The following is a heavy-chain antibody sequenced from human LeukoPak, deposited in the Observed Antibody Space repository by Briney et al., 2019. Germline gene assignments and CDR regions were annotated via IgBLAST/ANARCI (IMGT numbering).Heavy chain of an antibody. Sequence: SETLSLTCTVSLDSTTSNFWSWVRQPPGKGLEWVGEIHRSGSPNYNPSLQSRVTISIDRSRNQIALELSSVTAADTAVYYCAREILGGFNPGAYWGQGTLVTVSS. V-gene: IGHV4-4*02. CDR3: AREILGGFNPGAY. CDR1: LDSTTSNF. D-gene: IGHD1-14*01. J-gene: IGHJ4*02. CDR2: IHRSGSP.